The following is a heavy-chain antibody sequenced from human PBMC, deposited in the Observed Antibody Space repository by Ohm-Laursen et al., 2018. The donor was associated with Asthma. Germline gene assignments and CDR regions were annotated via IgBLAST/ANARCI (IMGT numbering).Heavy chain of an antibody. CDR1: GFTFTAYS. CDR3: AIYTNPQKGFDY. V-gene: IGHV1-3*01. D-gene: IGHD2-2*02. J-gene: IGHJ4*02. Sequence: GASVKVSCKASGFTFTAYSIYWVRQAPGQRPEWMGWINAGTGTTKYSQNFEVRVTITRDTSATTAYMELSSLRSEDTAVYYCAIYTNPQKGFDYWGQGTLVTVSS. CDR2: INAGTGTT.